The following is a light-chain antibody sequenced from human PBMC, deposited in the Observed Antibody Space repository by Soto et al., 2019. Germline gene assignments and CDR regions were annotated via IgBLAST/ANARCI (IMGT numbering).Light chain of an antibody. CDR2: AAS. Sequence: DIQMTQSPSSLSASVGDRVTITCRASQSISGYLNWYQQKPGKAPELLIYAASTLQSGVPSRFSGSGSGTDFTLTISSLQPEDFATYYCQQSYSTPLTFGGGTKVELK. J-gene: IGKJ4*01. CDR3: QQSYSTPLT. V-gene: IGKV1-39*01. CDR1: QSISGY.